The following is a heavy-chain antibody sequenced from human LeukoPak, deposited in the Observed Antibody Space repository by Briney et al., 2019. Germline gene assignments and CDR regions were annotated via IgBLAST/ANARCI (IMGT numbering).Heavy chain of an antibody. CDR2: ISYDGSNK. CDR3: AIGGAVGRPPSY. D-gene: IGHD1-26*01. CDR1: GFTFSSYA. V-gene: IGHV3-30*04. Sequence: GGSLRLSCAASGFTFSSYAMHWVRQAPGKGLEWVAVISYDGSNKYYADSVKGRFTISRDNSKNTLYLQMNSLRAEDTAVYYCAIGGAVGRPPSYWGQGTLVTVSS. J-gene: IGHJ4*02.